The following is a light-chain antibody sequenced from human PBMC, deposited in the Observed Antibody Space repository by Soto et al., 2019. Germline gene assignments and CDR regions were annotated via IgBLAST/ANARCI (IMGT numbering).Light chain of an antibody. V-gene: IGLV2-14*01. CDR2: EVN. J-gene: IGLJ3*02. Sequence: QSVLTQPASVSGSPGQSITISCTGTSSDVGDYKYVSWYQQHPGEAPKLMISEVNNRPSGVSNRFSGSKSGNTASLTISGLQAEDEADYYCSSYTSSSTVMFGGWTKLTVL. CDR3: SSYTSSSTVM. CDR1: SSDVGDYKY.